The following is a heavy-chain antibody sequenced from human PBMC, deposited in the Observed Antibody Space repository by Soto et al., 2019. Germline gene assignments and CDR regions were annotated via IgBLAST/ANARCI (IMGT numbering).Heavy chain of an antibody. D-gene: IGHD6-6*01. V-gene: IGHV1-18*04. CDR3: ARSPVFIASRLNYGMDV. Sequence: QVQLVQSGAEVKKPGASVKVSCKASGYTFTSYGIIWVRQAPGQGLEGMGWISAYNGNTNYAQQLQGRVTMTTDTATSTAYRERRSLRSDDTAVYYCARSPVFIASRLNYGMDVRGQGTTVTVSS. CDR1: GYTFTSYG. CDR2: ISAYNGNT. J-gene: IGHJ6*02.